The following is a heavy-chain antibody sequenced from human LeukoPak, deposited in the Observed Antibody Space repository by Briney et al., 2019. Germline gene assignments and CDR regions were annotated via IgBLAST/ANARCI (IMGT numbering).Heavy chain of an antibody. Sequence: SETLSLTCAVSGGSISSYYWSWVRLPPGKGVEGSGYIYYSVSTNYNPSLKSRVTISVDTSKNQFSLKLSSVTAADTAVYYCARAASWELPGDAFDIWGQGTMVTVSS. D-gene: IGHD1-26*01. CDR3: ARAASWELPGDAFDI. V-gene: IGHV4-59*01. CDR2: IYYSVST. CDR1: GGSISSYY. J-gene: IGHJ3*02.